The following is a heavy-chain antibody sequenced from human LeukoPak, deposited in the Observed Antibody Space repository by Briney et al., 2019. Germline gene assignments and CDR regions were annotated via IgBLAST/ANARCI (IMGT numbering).Heavy chain of an antibody. V-gene: IGHV3-21*01. D-gene: IGHD4-17*01. Sequence: GGSLRLSCAASGFTFRSYSMNRVRQAPGKGLEWVSSISSSSSYIYYADSVKGRFTISRDNAKNSLYLQMNSLRAEDTAVYYCARDLRGDYVDYYYGMDVWGQGTTVTVSS. J-gene: IGHJ6*02. CDR1: GFTFRSYS. CDR2: ISSSSSYI. CDR3: ARDLRGDYVDYYYGMDV.